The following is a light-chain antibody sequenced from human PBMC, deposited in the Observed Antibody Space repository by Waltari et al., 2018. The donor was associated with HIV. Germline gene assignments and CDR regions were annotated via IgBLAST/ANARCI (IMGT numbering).Light chain of an antibody. J-gene: IGKJ4*01. CDR3: QQYNNWPPKGLT. CDR1: QSVSSN. CDR2: DTS. V-gene: IGKV3-15*01. Sequence: EIVLTQSPATLSLSPGERATLSCRASQSVSSNLAWYQQKPGQAPRLLIYDTSTRATDISARFSGSGSGTEFTLTISSLQSEDSAVYYCQQYNNWPPKGLTFGGGTKVEIK.